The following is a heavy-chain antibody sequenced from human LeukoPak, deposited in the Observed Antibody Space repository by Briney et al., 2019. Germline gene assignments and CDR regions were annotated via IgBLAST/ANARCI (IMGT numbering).Heavy chain of an antibody. Sequence: GGSLRLSCAVSGVTVRGNYMSWVRQAPGKGLEWVSIISGDDKTDYADSVKGRFTVSKDNSRNTLYLQMNSLRVEDTAVYYCARPPHIGSSLDYWGQGTLVTVSS. CDR2: ISGDDKT. D-gene: IGHD1-26*01. CDR3: ARPPHIGSSLDY. CDR1: GVTVRGNY. J-gene: IGHJ4*02. V-gene: IGHV3-66*01.